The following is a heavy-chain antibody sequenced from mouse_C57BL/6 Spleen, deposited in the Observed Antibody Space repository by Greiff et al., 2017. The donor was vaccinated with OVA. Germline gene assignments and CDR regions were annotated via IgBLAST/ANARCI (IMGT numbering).Heavy chain of an antibody. Sequence: QVQLQQSGPELVKPGASVKISCKASGYAFSSAWMNWVKQRPGKGLEWIGRIYPGDGDTNYNGKFKGKATLTADKSSSTAYMQLSSLTSEDSAVYFCARGLLRTSFGVWGTGTTVTVSS. V-gene: IGHV1-82*01. CDR2: IYPGDGDT. CDR3: ARGLLRTSFGV. D-gene: IGHD1-1*01. CDR1: GYAFSSAW. J-gene: IGHJ1*03.